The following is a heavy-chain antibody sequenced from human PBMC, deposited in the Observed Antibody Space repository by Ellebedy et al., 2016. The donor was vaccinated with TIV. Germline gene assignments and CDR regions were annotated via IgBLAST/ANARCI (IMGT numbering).Heavy chain of an antibody. Sequence: MPSETLSLTCTVSGGSISSSSYYWSWIRQPAGKGLEWIGRIYTSGSTNYNPSLKSRVTMSVDTSKNQFSLKLSSVTAADTAVYYCASDSSGYYFDYWGQGTLVTVSS. CDR1: GGSISSSSYY. V-gene: IGHV4-61*02. CDR3: ASDSSGYYFDY. CDR2: IYTSGST. J-gene: IGHJ4*02. D-gene: IGHD3-22*01.